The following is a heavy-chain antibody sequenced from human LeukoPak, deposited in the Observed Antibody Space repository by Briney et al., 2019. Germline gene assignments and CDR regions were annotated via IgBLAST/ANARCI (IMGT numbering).Heavy chain of an antibody. J-gene: IGHJ4*02. CDR2: IDPSDSYT. V-gene: IGHV5-10-1*01. CDR1: GCSFTSYW. D-gene: IGHD3-16*02. Sequence: GESLKISCKGSGCSFTSYWISWVRPMPGKGLEWMGRIDPSDSYTNYSTSFQGHVTISADKSISTAYLQWSSLKASDTAMYYCARFDYVWGSYPKSYYFDYWGQGTLVTVSS. CDR3: ARFDYVWGSYPKSYYFDY.